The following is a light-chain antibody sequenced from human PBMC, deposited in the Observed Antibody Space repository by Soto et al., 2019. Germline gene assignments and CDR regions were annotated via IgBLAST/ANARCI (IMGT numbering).Light chain of an antibody. CDR2: DAS. CDR3: PQCTDYPMT. J-gene: IGKJ5*01. CDR1: QSVSSY. Sequence: EIVLTQSPATLSLSPGERATLSCRASQSVSSYLAWYQQRPGQAPRLLIYDASNRATGIPARFSGSGSGTVFTLTIISPDAEDPSVYYCPQCTDYPMTFGQGTRLEIQ. V-gene: IGKV3-11*01.